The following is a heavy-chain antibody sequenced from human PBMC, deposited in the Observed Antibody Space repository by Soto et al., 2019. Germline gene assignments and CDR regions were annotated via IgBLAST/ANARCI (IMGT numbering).Heavy chain of an antibody. V-gene: IGHV4-34*01. CDR1: GGSFSGYY. D-gene: IGHD1-1*01. CDR2: INHSGST. Sequence: SETLSLTCAVYGGSFSGYYWSWIRQPPGKGLEWIGEINHSGSTNYNPSLKSRVTISVDTSKNQFSLKLSSVTAADTAVYYCARGQGTNWKYDAFDIWGQGTMVTVSS. CDR3: ARGQGTNWKYDAFDI. J-gene: IGHJ3*02.